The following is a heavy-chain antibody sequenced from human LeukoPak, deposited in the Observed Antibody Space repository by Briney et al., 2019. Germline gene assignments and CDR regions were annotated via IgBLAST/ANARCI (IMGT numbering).Heavy chain of an antibody. J-gene: IGHJ3*02. Sequence: SETLSLTCTVSGGSISSSSYYWCWSRQPPGKGLEWIGCIYYSGSTYYNPSLKSRVTISVDTSKNQFSLKLSSVTAADTAVYYCARDLVEGVDYGDYVGGAFDIWGQGTMVTVSS. D-gene: IGHD4-17*01. CDR2: IYYSGST. V-gene: IGHV4-39*07. CDR3: ARDLVEGVDYGDYVGGAFDI. CDR1: GGSISSSSYY.